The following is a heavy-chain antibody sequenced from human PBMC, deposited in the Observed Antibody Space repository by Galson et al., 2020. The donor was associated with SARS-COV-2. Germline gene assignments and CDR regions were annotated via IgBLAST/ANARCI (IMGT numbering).Heavy chain of an antibody. V-gene: IGHV3-15*01. D-gene: IGHD3-10*01. CDR2: IKTRSDGETT. CDR3: AIRFGGLGYMDV. CDR1: GFTFSSYA. J-gene: IGHJ6*04. Sequence: GESLKISCAASGFTFSSYAMHWVRQAPGKGLEWVGRIKTRSDGETTDYGAPVKGRFIISRNDSKDTLYLHMNSLRTEDTAVYYCAIRFGGLGYMDVWGKGTTVTVAS.